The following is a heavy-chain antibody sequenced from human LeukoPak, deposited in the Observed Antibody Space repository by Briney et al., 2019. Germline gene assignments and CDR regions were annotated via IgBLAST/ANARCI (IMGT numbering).Heavy chain of an antibody. CDR1: GGSISSGDYY. CDR2: IYYSGST. J-gene: IGHJ3*02. Sequence: SQPLSLTCTVSGGSISSGDYYWSWIRQPPGKGPEWIGYIYYSGSTYYNPSLKSRVTISVDTSKNQFSLKLSSVTAADTAVYYCARENPRITLFGVVKDAFDIRGQGTMVTVSS. CDR3: ARENPRITLFGVVKDAFDI. V-gene: IGHV4-30-4*08. D-gene: IGHD3-3*01.